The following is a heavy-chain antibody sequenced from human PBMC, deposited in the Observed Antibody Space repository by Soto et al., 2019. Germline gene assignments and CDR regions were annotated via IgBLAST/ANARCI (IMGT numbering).Heavy chain of an antibody. V-gene: IGHV3-53*04. D-gene: IGHD6-13*01. CDR1: GVTVRIVY. Sequence: PGGSTIVPTGAAGVTVRIVYMTLVRPAQGKGLEWVSVIYSDGSTYYADSVTGRFNIPRHNSKDTLYLQMNSLRAEDTAVYYCARVGYSGNWPLLFNFFDPLGQGTLVTGSS. CDR3: ARVGYSGNWPLLFNFFDP. J-gene: IGHJ5*02. CDR2: IYSDGST.